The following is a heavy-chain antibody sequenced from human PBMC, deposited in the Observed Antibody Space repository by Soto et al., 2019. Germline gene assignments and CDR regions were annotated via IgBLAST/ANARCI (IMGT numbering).Heavy chain of an antibody. Sequence: EVQLVESGGGLVKPGGSLRLSCAASGFTFSNAWMSWVRQAPGKGLEWVGRIKSKTDGGTTDYAAPVKGRFTISRDDSKNTLYLQMNSLTTEDTAVYYCTTDGVVLGIAVAGSYWGQGTLVTVSS. CDR1: GFTFSNAW. D-gene: IGHD6-19*01. V-gene: IGHV3-15*01. CDR2: IKSKTDGGTT. CDR3: TTDGVVLGIAVAGSY. J-gene: IGHJ4*02.